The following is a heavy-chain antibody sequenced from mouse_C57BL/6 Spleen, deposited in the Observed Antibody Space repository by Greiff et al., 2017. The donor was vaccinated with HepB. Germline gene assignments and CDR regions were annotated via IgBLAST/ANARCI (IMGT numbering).Heavy chain of an antibody. CDR3: ARGYDGYYVRFAY. CDR2: INPYNGDT. J-gene: IGHJ3*01. V-gene: IGHV1-37*01. D-gene: IGHD2-3*01. Sequence: EVKLMESGPELVKPGASVKISCKASGYSFTGYFMNWVKQSHGKSLEWIGRINPYNGDTFYNQKFKGKATLTVDKSSSTAHMELLSLTSEDFAVYYCARGYDGYYVRFAYWGQGTLVTVSA. CDR1: GYSFTGYF.